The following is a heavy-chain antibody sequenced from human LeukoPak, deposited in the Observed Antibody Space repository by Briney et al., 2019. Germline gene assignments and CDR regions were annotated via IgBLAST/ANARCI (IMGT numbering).Heavy chain of an antibody. CDR2: ISYDGSNK. CDR3: AKDLWGYDSTNPGLTDY. J-gene: IGHJ4*02. D-gene: IGHD3-9*01. V-gene: IGHV3-30*04. Sequence: GRSLRLSCAASGFTFDDYAIHWVRQAPGKGLEWVAVISYDGSNKYYADSVKGRFTISRDNSKNTLYLQMNSLRAEDTAVYYCAKDLWGYDSTNPGLTDYWGQGTLVTVSS. CDR1: GFTFDDYA.